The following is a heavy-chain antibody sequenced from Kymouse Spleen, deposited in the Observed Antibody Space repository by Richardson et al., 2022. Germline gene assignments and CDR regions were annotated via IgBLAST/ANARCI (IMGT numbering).Heavy chain of an antibody. CDR2: ISYDGSNK. CDR1: GFTFSSYG. CDR3: AKDKDYGSGSSFDY. D-gene: IGHD3-10*01. Sequence: QVQLVESGGGVVQPGRSLRLSCAASGFTFSSYGMHWVRQAPGKGLEWVAVISYDGSNKYYADSVKGRFTISRDNSKNTLYLQMNSLRAEDTAVYYCAKDKDYGSGSSFDYWGQGTLVTVSS. J-gene: IGHJ4*02. V-gene: IGHV3-30*18.